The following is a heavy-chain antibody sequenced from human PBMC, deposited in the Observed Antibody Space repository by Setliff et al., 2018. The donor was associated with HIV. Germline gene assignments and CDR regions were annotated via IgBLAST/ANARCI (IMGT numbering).Heavy chain of an antibody. CDR3: ARDLDPYFAMAV. CDR2: VGCWGTCT. J-gene: IGHJ6*02. Sequence: PGGSLRLSCAGSGFTVNSGAMNWVRQAPGKGLECVSTVGCWGTCTYFADSVKGRFTISADTSKNTLYLQMTRLSAEDTAVYYCARDLDPYFAMAVWGQGTTVTVSS. V-gene: IGHV3-23*01. CDR1: GFTVNSGA.